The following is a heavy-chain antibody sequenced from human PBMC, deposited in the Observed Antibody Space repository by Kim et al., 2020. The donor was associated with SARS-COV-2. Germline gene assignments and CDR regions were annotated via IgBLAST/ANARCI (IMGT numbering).Heavy chain of an antibody. D-gene: IGHD6-19*01. Sequence: ASVKVPCKASGYTFTSYAMHWVRQAPGQGLEWMGWINAGNANTKYSQRFQGRVTITRDTSASTAYMELSSLRSEDTAVYYCARDKQWLGAYYGMDVWGQGTTVTVSS. V-gene: IGHV1-3*01. CDR2: INAGNANT. CDR3: ARDKQWLGAYYGMDV. J-gene: IGHJ6*02. CDR1: GYTFTSYA.